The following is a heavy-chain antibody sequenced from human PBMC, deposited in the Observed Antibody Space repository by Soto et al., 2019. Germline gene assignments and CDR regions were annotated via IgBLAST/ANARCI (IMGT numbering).Heavy chain of an antibody. D-gene: IGHD6-19*01. J-gene: IGHJ4*02. CDR2: INPNSGGT. CDR1: GYTFTGYY. V-gene: IGHV1-2*04. CDR3: ARGLAPSGGWYWDY. Sequence: ASVKVSCKASGYTFTGYYMHWVRQAPGQGLEWMGWINPNSGGTNYAQKFQGWVTMTRDTSISTAYMELSRLRSDDTAVYYCARGLAPSGGWYWDYWGQGTLVTVSS.